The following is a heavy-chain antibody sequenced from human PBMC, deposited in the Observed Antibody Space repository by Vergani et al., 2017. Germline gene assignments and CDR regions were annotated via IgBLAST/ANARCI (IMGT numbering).Heavy chain of an antibody. CDR1: GGSISSSSYY. CDR3: ARRSAVAGTWDFDY. J-gene: IGHJ4*02. CDR2: IYYSGRP. Sequence: QLQLQESGPGLVKPSETLSLTCTVSGGSISSSSYYWGWIRQPPGKGLEWIGCIYYSGRPYYNPSLKSQVTISVDTSKTQFSLKLSSVTAADTAVYYCARRSAVAGTWDFDYWGQGTLVTVSS. V-gene: IGHV4-39*01. D-gene: IGHD6-19*01.